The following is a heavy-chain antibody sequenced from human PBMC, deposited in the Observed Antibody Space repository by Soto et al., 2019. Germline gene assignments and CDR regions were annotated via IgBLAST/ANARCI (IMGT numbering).Heavy chain of an antibody. D-gene: IGHD1-26*01. J-gene: IGHJ4*02. Sequence: EVQLLESGGGLVQPGGSLRLSCAASGFTFSNYAMTWVRQAPGKGLECVSSINDGGEITFYANSVKGRFTISRDNSKNSLFLHMTSLRAEDTAVYYCLNDQGKTMGPSDYWGQGTLVTVSS. CDR1: GFTFSNYA. CDR3: LNDQGKTMGPSDY. V-gene: IGHV3-23*01. CDR2: INDGGEIT.